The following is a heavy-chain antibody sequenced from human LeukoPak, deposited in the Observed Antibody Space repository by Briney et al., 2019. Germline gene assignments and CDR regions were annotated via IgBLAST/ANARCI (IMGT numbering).Heavy chain of an antibody. D-gene: IGHD3-16*01. CDR1: GYTFTSYG. CDR2: ISAYNGNT. V-gene: IGHV1-18*01. CDR3: ARDVGRSYDLDY. J-gene: IGHJ4*02. Sequence: ASVKVSCKASGYTFTSYGISWVRQTPGQGLEWMGWISAYNGNTDYAQSLQGRVTMTIDTSTSTVYMELRSLRSDDTAVYYCARDVGRSYDLDYWGQGTLVTVSS.